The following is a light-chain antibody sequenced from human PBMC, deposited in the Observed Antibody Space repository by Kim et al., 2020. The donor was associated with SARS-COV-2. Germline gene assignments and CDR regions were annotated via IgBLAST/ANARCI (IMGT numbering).Light chain of an antibody. CDR3: HQYNDWPPGDT. CDR1: QSVSSN. CDR2: GAS. V-gene: IGKV3-15*01. J-gene: IGKJ2*01. Sequence: SPGERAARSCRASQSVSSNLAWYQLKPGRAPRLLIYGASTRATGIPARFSGTGSGTEFTLTISSLQSEDFALYYCHQYNDWPPGDTFGQGTKLEI.